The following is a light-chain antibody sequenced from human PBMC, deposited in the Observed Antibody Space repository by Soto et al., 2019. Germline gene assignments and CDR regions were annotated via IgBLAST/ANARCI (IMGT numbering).Light chain of an antibody. V-gene: IGKV1D-12*01. CDR1: QDINNW. J-gene: IGKJ4*01. CDR3: QQANSFPLT. CDR2: TTS. Sequence: DIQVTQSPSSVSASVGDRVTITCRASQDINNWFAWYQQKPGKAPKLLIYTTSNLQSGVPSRFSGSGSGTDFTLTISSLQPEDFATYYWQQANSFPLTFGGGNKVEIK.